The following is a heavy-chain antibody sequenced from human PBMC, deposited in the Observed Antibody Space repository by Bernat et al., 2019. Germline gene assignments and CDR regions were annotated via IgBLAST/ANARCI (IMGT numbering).Heavy chain of an antibody. CDR3: ATGYRYGRYYFDY. CDR2: IDWDDDR. V-gene: IGHV2-70*13. CDR1: GFSLSTSGMC. D-gene: IGHD5-18*01. Sequence: QVTLRESGPALVKSTQTLTLTCTFSGFSLSTSGMCVSWIRQPPGKALEWLARIDWDDDRYHSTSLKTRLTISKDTSKNQVVLTMTNMDPVDTAPYYGATGYRYGRYYFDYWGQGTLVTVSS. J-gene: IGHJ4*02.